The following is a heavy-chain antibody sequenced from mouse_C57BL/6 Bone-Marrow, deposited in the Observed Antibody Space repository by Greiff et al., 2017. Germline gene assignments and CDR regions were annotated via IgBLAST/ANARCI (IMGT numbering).Heavy chain of an antibody. CDR3: ARDADYSNSGDWYFDV. J-gene: IGHJ1*03. Sequence: EVKVVESGGGLVQSGRSLRLSCATSGFTFSDFYMEWVRQAPGKGLEWIAASRNKANDYTTEYSASVKGRFIVSRDTSQSILYLQMNALRAEDTAIYYCARDADYSNSGDWYFDVWGTGTTVTVSS. D-gene: IGHD2-5*01. CDR1: GFTFSDFY. V-gene: IGHV7-1*01. CDR2: SRNKANDYTT.